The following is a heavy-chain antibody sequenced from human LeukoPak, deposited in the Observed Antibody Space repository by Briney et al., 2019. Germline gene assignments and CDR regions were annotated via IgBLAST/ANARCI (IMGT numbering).Heavy chain of an antibody. J-gene: IGHJ4*02. CDR3: ARGALGEIDY. D-gene: IGHD3-10*01. CDR2: ISSSSSYI. Sequence: GGSLRLSCAASGLTFSSYSMNWVRQAPGKGLEWVSSISSSSSYIYYADSVKGRFTISRDNAKNSLYLQMNSLRAEDTAVYYCARGALGEIDYWGQGTLVTVSS. CDR1: GLTFSSYS. V-gene: IGHV3-21*01.